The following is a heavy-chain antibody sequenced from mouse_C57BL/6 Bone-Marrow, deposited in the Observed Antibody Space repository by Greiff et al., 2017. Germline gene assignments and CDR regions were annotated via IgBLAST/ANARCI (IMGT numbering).Heavy chain of an antibody. D-gene: IGHD2-2*01. V-gene: IGHV5-4*03. J-gene: IGHJ1*03. Sequence: EVMLVESGGGLVKPGGSLTLSCAASGFTFSSYAMSWVRQTPEKRLEWVATISDGGSYTYYPDNVKGRFTNSRDKGKNKLYLQMSHLKSEDTAMYYCARAYGYYGYFDVWGTGTTVTVSS. CDR2: ISDGGSYT. CDR1: GFTFSSYA. CDR3: ARAYGYYGYFDV.